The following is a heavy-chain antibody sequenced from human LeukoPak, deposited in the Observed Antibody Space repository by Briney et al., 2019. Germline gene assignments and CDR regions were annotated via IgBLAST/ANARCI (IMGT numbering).Heavy chain of an antibody. V-gene: IGHV3-11*04. D-gene: IGHD2-15*01. CDR1: GFIFMDYS. Sequence: PGGSLRLSCAASGFIFMDYSVTWIRQAPGTGLEWLSYITSGGSSISYADSVKGRFTVSRDNAENSLYLQMNSLRVDDTAVYYCASVGSAGTSYYWGRGTLVTVSS. CDR2: ITSGGSSI. CDR3: ASVGSAGTSYY. J-gene: IGHJ4*01.